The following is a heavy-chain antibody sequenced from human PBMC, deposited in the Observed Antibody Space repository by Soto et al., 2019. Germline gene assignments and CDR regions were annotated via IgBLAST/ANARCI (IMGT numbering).Heavy chain of an antibody. D-gene: IGHD4-17*01. J-gene: IGHJ6*02. V-gene: IGHV1-2*04. CDR1: GYTFTGYY. Sequence: ASVKVSCKASGYTFTGYYMHWVRQAPGQGLEWMGWINPNSGGTNYAQKFQGWVTMTRDTSISTAYMELSRLRSDDTAVYYCAREGRDYGFRIYYGMDVWGQGTTVTVSS. CDR3: AREGRDYGFRIYYGMDV. CDR2: INPNSGGT.